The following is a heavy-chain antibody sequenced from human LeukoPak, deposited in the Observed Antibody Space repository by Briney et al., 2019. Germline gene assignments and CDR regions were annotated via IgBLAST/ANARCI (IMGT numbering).Heavy chain of an antibody. CDR3: AKERSYYSGTHINFDY. D-gene: IGHD1-26*01. Sequence: PGGSLRLSCAASGFTFSSYTMSWVRQAPGKGLEWVSAISGSGGSTYYADSVKGRFTISRDNSKNTLYLQMNSLRAEDTAVYYCAKERSYYSGTHINFDYWGQGTLVTVSS. J-gene: IGHJ4*02. V-gene: IGHV3-23*01. CDR1: GFTFSSYT. CDR2: ISGSGGST.